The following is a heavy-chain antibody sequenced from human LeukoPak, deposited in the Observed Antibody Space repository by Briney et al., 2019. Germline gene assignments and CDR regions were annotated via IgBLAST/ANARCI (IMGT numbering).Heavy chain of an antibody. CDR3: AREGSAADY. J-gene: IGHJ4*02. CDR2: MNPNSGNT. Sequence: ASVTVSCKASGYTFTSYDINWVRQATGQGLEWMGWMNPNSGNTGYAQKFQGRVTITADESTSTAYMELSSLRSEDTAVYYCAREGSAADYWGQGTLVTVSS. CDR1: GYTFTSYD. D-gene: IGHD2-15*01. V-gene: IGHV1-8*01.